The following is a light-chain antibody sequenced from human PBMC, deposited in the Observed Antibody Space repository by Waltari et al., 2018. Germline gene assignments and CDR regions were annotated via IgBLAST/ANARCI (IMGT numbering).Light chain of an antibody. Sequence: ESVLAQSPGTLSLSPGERATLSCRASQSVGSIYLACYQQRPGQPPRVLVYGTSSRATGIPDRFSGSRSGSDFTLTIDRLEPEDVAVYFCQVYGGSPLYTFGQGTRLEIK. V-gene: IGKV3-20*01. CDR1: QSVGSIY. CDR3: QVYGGSPLYT. J-gene: IGKJ2*01. CDR2: GTS.